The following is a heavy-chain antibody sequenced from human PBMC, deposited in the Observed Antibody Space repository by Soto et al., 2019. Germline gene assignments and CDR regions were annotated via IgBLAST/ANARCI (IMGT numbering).Heavy chain of an antibody. J-gene: IGHJ4*02. D-gene: IGHD3-22*01. CDR2: IYYSGST. CDR1: GGSISSSSYY. CDR3: ASLVYHSSVYRPR. Sequence: SETLSLTCTVSGGSISSSSYYWGWIRQPPGKGLEWIGSIYYSGSTYYNPSLKSRVTISVDTSKNQFSLKLSSVTAADTAVYYCASLVYHSSVYRPRWGQATLVTVSS. V-gene: IGHV4-39*01.